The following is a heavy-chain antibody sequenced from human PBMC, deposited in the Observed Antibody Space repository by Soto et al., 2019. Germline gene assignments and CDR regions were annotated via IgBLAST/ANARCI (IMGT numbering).Heavy chain of an antibody. V-gene: IGHV3-23*01. D-gene: IGHD1-26*01. Sequence: GESLKISCAASGFSFSNYAMNWVRQPPGKGLEWVSVISGSGGSTKYADSVKGRFTISRDNSRNTLFLQMNSLRAEDTAVYYCAREEGLLNXFDPWGQGTLVTVSS. CDR1: GFSFSNYA. J-gene: IGHJ5*02. CDR3: AREEGLLNXFDP. CDR2: ISGSGGST.